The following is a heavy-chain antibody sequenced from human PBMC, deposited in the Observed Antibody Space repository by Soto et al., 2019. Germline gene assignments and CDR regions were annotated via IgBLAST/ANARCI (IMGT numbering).Heavy chain of an antibody. V-gene: IGHV4-39*01. D-gene: IGHD4-17*01. CDR3: ARHAPVPTVTLTRPLDY. CDR2: IYYSGST. Sequence: KTSETLSLTCTVSGGSISSSSYYWGWIRQPPGKGLEWIGSIYYSGSTYYNPSLKSRVTISVGTSKNQFSLKLSSVTAADTAVYYCARHAPVPTVTLTRPLDYWGQGTLVTVSS. CDR1: GGSISSSSYY. J-gene: IGHJ4*02.